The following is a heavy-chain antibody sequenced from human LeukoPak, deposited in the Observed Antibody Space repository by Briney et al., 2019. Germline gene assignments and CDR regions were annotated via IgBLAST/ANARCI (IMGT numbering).Heavy chain of an antibody. CDR1: GGAFNGYY. CDR3: ARGAAAALWYYFDY. J-gene: IGHJ4*02. V-gene: IGHV4-34*01. Sequence: SETLSLTCAVYGGAFNGYYWSWIRQPPGKGLEWIGESNHSGRTNFNPSLKSRVTISVDTSKNQFSLKLNSVTAADTAVYYCARGAAAALWYYFDYWGQGTLVTVSS. D-gene: IGHD6-13*01. CDR2: SNHSGRT.